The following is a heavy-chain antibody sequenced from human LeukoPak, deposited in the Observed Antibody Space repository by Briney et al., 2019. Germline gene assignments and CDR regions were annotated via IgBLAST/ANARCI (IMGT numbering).Heavy chain of an antibody. D-gene: IGHD3-9*01. CDR1: GGSFSDYY. J-gene: IGHJ4*02. V-gene: IGHV4-34*01. CDR3: ARDYDILTGYYI. Sequence: SETLSLTCAVYGGSFSDYYWSWIRQPPGKGLEWIGEINHSGSTNYNPSLKSRVTISVDTSKNQFSLKLSSVTAADTAVYYCARDYDILTGYYIWGQGTLVTVSS. CDR2: INHSGST.